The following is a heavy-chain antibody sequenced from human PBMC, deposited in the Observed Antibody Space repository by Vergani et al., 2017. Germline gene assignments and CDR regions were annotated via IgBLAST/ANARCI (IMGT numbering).Heavy chain of an antibody. V-gene: IGHV3-21*01. CDR1: GFTFSSYS. CDR3: AGLYASSWYRTEVTATDYYDGMDF. D-gene: IGHD6-13*01. J-gene: IGHJ6*02. Sequence: EVQLVESGGGLVKPGGSLRLSCAASGFTFSSYSMNWVRQAPGKGLEWVSSISSSSSYIYYADSVKGRFTISRDNTKNSLYLQMNSLRAEDTAVYYCAGLYASSWYRTEVTATDYYDGMDFWGQGTTVTVSS. CDR2: ISSSSSYI.